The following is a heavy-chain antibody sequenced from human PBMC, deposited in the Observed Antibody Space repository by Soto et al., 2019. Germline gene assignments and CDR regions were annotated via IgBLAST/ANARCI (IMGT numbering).Heavy chain of an antibody. Sequence: QVQLVESGGGVVQPGRSLRLSCAASGFTFSSYGMHWVRQAPGKGLEWVAVIWYDGSNKYYADSVKGRFTISRDNSKNTLYLQMNSLRAEDTAVYYCARDGYCRSTSCYADYYYMDVWGKGTTVTVSS. CDR1: GFTFSSYG. J-gene: IGHJ6*03. CDR3: ARDGYCRSTSCYADYYYMDV. D-gene: IGHD2-2*03. V-gene: IGHV3-33*01. CDR2: IWYDGSNK.